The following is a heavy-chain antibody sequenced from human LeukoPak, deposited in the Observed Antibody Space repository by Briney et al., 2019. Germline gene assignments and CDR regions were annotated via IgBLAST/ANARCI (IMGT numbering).Heavy chain of an antibody. J-gene: IGHJ5*02. D-gene: IGHD3-10*01. V-gene: IGHV1-8*01. CDR2: MNPISGNT. CDR1: GYTFTSYD. Sequence: ASVNVSCKPSGYTFTSYDINWVRQAAGQGLEWMGWMNPISGNTGYAQKFQGRVTIIRNTPISTAYVDMSRQPSEDTAVYYCARGSHAVLGSGSYFLFDPWGQGTLVTVSS. CDR3: ARGSHAVLGSGSYFLFDP.